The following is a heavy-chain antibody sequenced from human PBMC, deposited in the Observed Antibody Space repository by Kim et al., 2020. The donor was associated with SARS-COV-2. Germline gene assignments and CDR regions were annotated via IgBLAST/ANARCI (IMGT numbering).Heavy chain of an antibody. J-gene: IGHJ6*02. CDR1: GYSFTSYW. D-gene: IGHD6-25*01. CDR2: IYPGDSDT. Sequence: GESLKISCKGSGYSFTSYWIGWVRQMPGKGLEWMGIIYPGDSDTRYSPSFQGQVTISADKSISTAYLQWSSLKASDTAMYYCARHPTQRWDHYYGMDVWGQGTTVTVSS. CDR3: ARHPTQRWDHYYGMDV. V-gene: IGHV5-51*01.